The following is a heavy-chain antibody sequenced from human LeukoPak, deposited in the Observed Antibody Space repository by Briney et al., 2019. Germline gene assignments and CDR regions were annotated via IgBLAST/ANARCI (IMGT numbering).Heavy chain of an antibody. D-gene: IGHD3-10*01. CDR3: ARSELLWFGGVNSGFDY. V-gene: IGHV4-61*08. J-gene: IGHJ4*02. Sequence: SETLSLTCSVSGGSINTNGYYWSWIRQPPGKGLEWIGYVYYSGSTNYNPSLKSRVTISVDTSKNQFSLKLSSVTAADTAVYYCARSELLWFGGVNSGFDYWGQGTLVTVSS. CDR1: GGSINTNGYY. CDR2: VYYSGST.